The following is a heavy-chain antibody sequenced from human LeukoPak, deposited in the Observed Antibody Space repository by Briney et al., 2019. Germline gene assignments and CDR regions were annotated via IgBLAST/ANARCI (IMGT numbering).Heavy chain of an antibody. CDR1: GFTFSSDW. Sequence: GGSLRLSCAASGFTFSSDWMHWVRQAPGKGLVWVSYISGSGSTIYYADSVKGRFTISRDNAKNSLYLQMNSLRAEDTAVYYCEGLGYCSGGSCYSVPGYWGQGALVTVSS. V-gene: IGHV3-48*04. CDR3: EGLGYCSGGSCYSVPGY. D-gene: IGHD2-15*01. CDR2: ISGSGSTI. J-gene: IGHJ4*02.